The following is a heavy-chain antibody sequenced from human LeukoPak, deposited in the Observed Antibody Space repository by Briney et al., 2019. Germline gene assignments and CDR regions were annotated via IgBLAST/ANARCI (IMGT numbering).Heavy chain of an antibody. CDR1: GFTFRNFA. V-gene: IGHV3-23*01. Sequence: GGSLRLSCAASGFTFRNFAMMWVRQAPGTGLQWVSTITGYGATFYADSVRGRFTIFRDTSMNTLFLQMNSLGAEDTAVYYCAKGAAAGKVDWFDPWGQGTLVTVSS. J-gene: IGHJ5*02. D-gene: IGHD6-13*01. CDR2: ITGYGAT. CDR3: AKGAAAGKVDWFDP.